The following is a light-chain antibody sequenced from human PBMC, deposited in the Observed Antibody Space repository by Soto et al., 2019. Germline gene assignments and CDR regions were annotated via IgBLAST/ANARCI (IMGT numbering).Light chain of an antibody. Sequence: QSALTQPASVSGSPGQSITISCNGTSSDVGGFNYVSWYQRHPGKAPKLMIYDVSHRPSGVSNRFSGSKSGNTASLTISGLQAEDEAEYYCNSYTRNSPPVVFGTGTKVTVL. J-gene: IGLJ1*01. V-gene: IGLV2-14*03. CDR2: DVS. CDR1: SSDVGGFNY. CDR3: NSYTRNSPPVV.